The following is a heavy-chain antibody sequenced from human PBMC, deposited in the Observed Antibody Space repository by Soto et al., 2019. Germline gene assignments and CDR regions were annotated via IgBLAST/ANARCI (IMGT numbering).Heavy chain of an antibody. Sequence: QVQLVQSGAEVKKPGASVKVSCKASGYTFTGYYMHWVRQAPGQGLEWMGWINPNSGGTNYAQKFQGWVTMTRDTSISTAYMERSRLRSDDTAVYYWAREWYSTSSSAPVWGMDVWGQGTTVTVSS. CDR3: AREWYSTSSSAPVWGMDV. V-gene: IGHV1-2*04. CDR1: GYTFTGYY. D-gene: IGHD6-6*01. CDR2: INPNSGGT. J-gene: IGHJ6*02.